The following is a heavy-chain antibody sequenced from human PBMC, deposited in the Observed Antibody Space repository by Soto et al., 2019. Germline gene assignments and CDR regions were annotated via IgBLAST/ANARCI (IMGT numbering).Heavy chain of an antibody. CDR1: GFTFSSYA. Sequence: GESLKISCAASGFTFSSYAMSWVRQAPGKGLEWVSAISGSGGSTYYAGSVKGRFNISRDNSKNTLYLQMNSLRAEDTAVYYCAKDRRYQWLAQFDIWGQGTMVTVSS. CDR2: ISGSGGST. CDR3: AKDRRYQWLAQFDI. D-gene: IGHD6-19*01. V-gene: IGHV3-23*01. J-gene: IGHJ3*02.